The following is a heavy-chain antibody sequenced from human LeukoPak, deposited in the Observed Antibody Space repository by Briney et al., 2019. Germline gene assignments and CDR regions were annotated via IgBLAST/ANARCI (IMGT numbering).Heavy chain of an antibody. V-gene: IGHV3-23*01. CDR3: TRNSGWYGLS. Sequence: GGSLRLSCTVSGFTLRSYEMSWIRQAPGKGLEGVSSIDYDGGSGHYADSVKGRFTNPRDNSNNTLFLHLNSLRGEDTAVYYCTRNSGWYGLSWGQGTLVTVSS. CDR2: IDYDGGSG. J-gene: IGHJ1*01. CDR1: GFTLRSYE. D-gene: IGHD6-19*01.